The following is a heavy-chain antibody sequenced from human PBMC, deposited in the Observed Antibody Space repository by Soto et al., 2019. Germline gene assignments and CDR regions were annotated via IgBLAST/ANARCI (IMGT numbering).Heavy chain of an antibody. J-gene: IGHJ2*01. V-gene: IGHV3-30*18. CDR2: ISYDGSNE. Sequence: QVQLVESGGGVVQPGRSLRLSCAASGFTFSSYGMHWVRQAPGKGLEWVAVISYDGSNEYYADSVKGRFTISRDNSKSTLYLQMTTLRPEDTAVYYCAKDTSTWYWYFDLWGRGTLVTVSS. CDR3: AKDTSTWYWYFDL. CDR1: GFTFSSYG. D-gene: IGHD6-13*01.